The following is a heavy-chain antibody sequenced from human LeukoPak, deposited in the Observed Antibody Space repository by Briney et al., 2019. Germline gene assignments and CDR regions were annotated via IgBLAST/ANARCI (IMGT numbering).Heavy chain of an antibody. Sequence: ASVKVSCEASEYTFTSYAMNWVRQAPGQGLEWMGWINTNTGNPTYAQGFTGRFVFSLDTSVSTAYLQISNLKAEDTALYYCARDNGGANDAFDIWGQGTMVTVSS. CDR2: INTNTGNP. CDR1: EYTFTSYA. J-gene: IGHJ3*02. V-gene: IGHV7-4-1*02. CDR3: ARDNGGANDAFDI. D-gene: IGHD4-23*01.